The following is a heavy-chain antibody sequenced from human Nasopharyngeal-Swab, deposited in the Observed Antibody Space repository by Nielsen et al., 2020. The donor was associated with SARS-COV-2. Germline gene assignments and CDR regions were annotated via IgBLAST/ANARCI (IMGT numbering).Heavy chain of an antibody. CDR2: IRSKANGYAT. Sequence: GGSLRLSCAASGFTFSGSAMHWVRQASGKGLEWVGRIRSKANGYATAYAASVKGRFTISRDDSKNTAYLQMNSLKTEDTAVYYCTSRNPETGSYWGQGTLVTVSS. J-gene: IGHJ4*02. CDR3: TSRNPETGSY. D-gene: IGHD1-14*01. CDR1: GFTFSGSA. V-gene: IGHV3-73*01.